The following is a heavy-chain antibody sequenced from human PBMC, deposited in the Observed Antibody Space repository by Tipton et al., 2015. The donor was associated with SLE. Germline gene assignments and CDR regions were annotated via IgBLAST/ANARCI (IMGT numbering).Heavy chain of an antibody. CDR2: IYYSGST. D-gene: IGHD6-6*01. CDR3: ARQSIAARPFDY. Sequence: LSLTCTVSGGSISSYYWSWIRQPPGKGLEWIGYIYYSGSTNYNPSLKSRVTISVDTSKNQFSLKRSSVTAADTAVYYCARQSIAARPFDYWGQGTLVTVSS. V-gene: IGHV4-59*08. J-gene: IGHJ4*02. CDR1: GGSISSYY.